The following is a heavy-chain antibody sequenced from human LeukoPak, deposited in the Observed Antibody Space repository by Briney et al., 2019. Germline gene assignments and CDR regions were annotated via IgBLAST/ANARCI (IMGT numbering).Heavy chain of an antibody. CDR2: ISASGGST. CDR1: GFIFNSYA. D-gene: IGHD3-10*01. J-gene: IGHJ4*02. Sequence: PGGSLRLSCAVSGFIFNSYAMSWVRQAPGKGLEWVSSISASGGSTYHADSVKGRFTISRDNSKNTVHLQMNSLRADDTALYYCAKGALTAAGSGFEYWGQGTLVTVFS. V-gene: IGHV3-23*01. CDR3: AKGALTAAGSGFEY.